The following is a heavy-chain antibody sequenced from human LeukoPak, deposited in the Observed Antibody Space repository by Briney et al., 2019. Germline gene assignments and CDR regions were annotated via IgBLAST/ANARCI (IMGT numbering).Heavy chain of an antibody. CDR3: ATRNYYDSTGYYNY. CDR2: IYHRGST. V-gene: IGHV4-4*02. D-gene: IGHD3-22*01. CDR1: GGSVSSDTW. J-gene: IGHJ4*02. Sequence: SETLSLTCAVSGGSVSSDTWWTWVRQPPGKGLEWIGEIYHRGSTNDNPSLKSRVTISLDKSKNQFSLKLSSVTAADTAVYYCATRNYYDSTGYYNYWGQGTLATVSS.